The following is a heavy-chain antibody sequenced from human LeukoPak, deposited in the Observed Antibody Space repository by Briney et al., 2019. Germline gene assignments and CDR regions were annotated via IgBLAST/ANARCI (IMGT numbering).Heavy chain of an antibody. CDR3: ARGTQQLVYYYYGMDV. J-gene: IGHJ6*02. CDR2: IYYSGST. V-gene: IGHV4-59*01. Sequence: PSETLSLTCTVSGGSISSYYWSWIRQPPGKGLEWIGYIYYSGSTNYNPSLKSRVTISVDTSKNQFSLKLSSVTAADTAVYYCARGTQQLVYYYYGMDVWGQGTTVTVSS. D-gene: IGHD6-13*01. CDR1: GGSISSYY.